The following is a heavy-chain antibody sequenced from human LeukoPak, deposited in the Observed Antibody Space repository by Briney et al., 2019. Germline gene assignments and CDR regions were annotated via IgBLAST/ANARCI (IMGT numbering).Heavy chain of an antibody. CDR2: IYPGDSDT. J-gene: IGHJ6*03. V-gene: IGHV5-51*01. CDR1: GYRLTSYW. Sequence: GESLKISCKGSGYRLTSYWIGWVRRMPGKGVEWMGIIYPGDSDTSYSPSFQSQVTISVDKSTSTAYLQWSSLKASDTAMYYCARHLDYYSYMDVWGKGTTVTVSS. CDR3: ARHLDYYSYMDV.